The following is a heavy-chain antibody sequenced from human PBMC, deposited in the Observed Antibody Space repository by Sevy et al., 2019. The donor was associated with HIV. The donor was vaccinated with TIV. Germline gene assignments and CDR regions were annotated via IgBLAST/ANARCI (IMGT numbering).Heavy chain of an antibody. D-gene: IGHD4-17*01. V-gene: IGHV3-23*01. J-gene: IGHJ1*01. CDR2: ITGSSTTI. Sequence: GGSLRLSCAASGFTFSNYALTWVRQAPGKGLDWVSSITGSSTTIYYAHSVKGRFTVSRDNSNNTLYLHINSLRAEDTAVYYCARDGLYGGNFEYFQHWGQGTPVTVSS. CDR1: GFTFSNYA. CDR3: ARDGLYGGNFEYFQH.